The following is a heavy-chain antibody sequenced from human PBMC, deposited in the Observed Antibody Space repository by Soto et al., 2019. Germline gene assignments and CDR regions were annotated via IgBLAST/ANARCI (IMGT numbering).Heavy chain of an antibody. CDR2: IHYSGTT. Sequence: SETLSLTCTVSGGSMRNYFWTWIRQPPGKGLAWIGYIHYSGTTSFFPSYNPSLRSRVTISEDTSKNQFSLKLLSVTTADTAVYFCAAGEASSRNLAPYYLDFWGQGTLVTVSS. CDR3: AAGEASSRNLAPYYLDF. J-gene: IGHJ4*02. V-gene: IGHV4-59*01. CDR1: GGSMRNYF. D-gene: IGHD6-13*01.